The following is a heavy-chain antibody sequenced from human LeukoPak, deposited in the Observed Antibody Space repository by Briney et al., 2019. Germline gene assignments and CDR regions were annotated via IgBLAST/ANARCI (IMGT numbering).Heavy chain of an antibody. CDR3: AKDRIVLVTATFDY. CDR2: IQIDGSNN. V-gene: IGHV3-30*02. CDR1: GFTFSLYG. Sequence: GGSLRLSCAASGFTFSLYGIHWVRQAPGKGLEWVAFIQIDGSNNYYADSVKGRFTISRDNSKNTLYLQTNSLRPDDTAMYYCAKDRIVLVTATFDYWGQGTLVTVSS. J-gene: IGHJ4*02. D-gene: IGHD2-21*02.